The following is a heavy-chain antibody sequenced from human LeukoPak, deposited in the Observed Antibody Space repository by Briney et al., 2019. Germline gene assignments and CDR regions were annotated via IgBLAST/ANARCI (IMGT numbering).Heavy chain of an antibody. Sequence: PGGSLRLSCAASGFTFSSYSMNWVRQAPGKGLEWVSYISSSSSTIYYADSVKGRFTISRDNSKNTLSLHMNSLRAEDTAIYYCAKTTHYDIFTGLDYWGQGTLVTVSS. CDR1: GFTFSSYS. D-gene: IGHD3-9*01. CDR3: AKTTHYDIFTGLDY. V-gene: IGHV3-48*01. CDR2: ISSSSSTI. J-gene: IGHJ4*02.